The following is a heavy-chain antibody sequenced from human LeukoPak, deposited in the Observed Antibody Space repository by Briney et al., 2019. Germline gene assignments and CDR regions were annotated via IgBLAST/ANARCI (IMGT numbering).Heavy chain of an antibody. CDR1: GFTFSTFA. J-gene: IGHJ4*02. CDR2: ISGSGGAT. D-gene: IGHD5-12*01. CDR3: AKDSFSGYDWLVGS. V-gene: IGHV3-23*01. Sequence: PGGSLRLSCAASGFTFSTFAMSWVRQAPGKGLQWVAGISGSGGATYYAQSVQGRFNLSRDNSKNILSLQMNSLRVEDTATYYCAKDSFSGYDWLVGSWGQGTLVAVSS.